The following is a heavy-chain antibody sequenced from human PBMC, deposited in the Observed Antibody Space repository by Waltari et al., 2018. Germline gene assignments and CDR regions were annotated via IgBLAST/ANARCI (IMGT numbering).Heavy chain of an antibody. J-gene: IGHJ1*01. Sequence: QVLLVQSGAEVKKPGASVKDSCNASGYTFTSYYMHLLRQAPGQGVERMGIINPSGGSTSYPQKFQGRVTMTRDTSTSTVYMELSSLRSEDTAVYYCARDGSYAYFQHWGQGTLVTVSS. CDR3: ARDGSYAYFQH. D-gene: IGHD2-2*01. CDR1: GYTFTSYY. CDR2: INPSGGST. V-gene: IGHV1-46*01.